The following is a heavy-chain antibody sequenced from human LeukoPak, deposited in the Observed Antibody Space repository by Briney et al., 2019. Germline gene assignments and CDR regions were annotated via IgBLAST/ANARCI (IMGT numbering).Heavy chain of an antibody. CDR1: GYTFTSYG. Sequence: ASVKVSCKASGYTFTSYGISWVRQAPGQGLEWMGWISAYNGNTNYAQKLQGRVTMTTDTSTSTAYMELSSLRSEDTAVYYCARDGDYYGSGSYYNWVLDYWGQGTLVTVSS. D-gene: IGHD3-10*01. CDR3: ARDGDYYGSGSYYNWVLDY. CDR2: ISAYNGNT. J-gene: IGHJ4*02. V-gene: IGHV1-18*01.